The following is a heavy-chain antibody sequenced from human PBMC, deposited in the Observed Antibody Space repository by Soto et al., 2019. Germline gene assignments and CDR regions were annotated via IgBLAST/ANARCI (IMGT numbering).Heavy chain of an antibody. CDR2: IIPIFGTA. J-gene: IGHJ6*02. CDR1: GGTFSSYS. V-gene: IGHV1-69*13. D-gene: IGHD1-26*01. CDR3: ARDGLGEGEGYYYGMDV. Sequence: GASVEVSCKASGGTFSSYSISWVLQAPGEGLEWMGGIIPIFGTANYAQKFQGRVTITADESTSTAYMELSSLRSEDTAVYYCARDGLGEGEGYYYGMDVWGQGTTVTVSS.